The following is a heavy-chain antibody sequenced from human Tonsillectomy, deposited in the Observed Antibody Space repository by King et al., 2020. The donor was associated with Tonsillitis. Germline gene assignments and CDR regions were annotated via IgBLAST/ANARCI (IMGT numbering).Heavy chain of an antibody. Sequence: QLQESGPGLVKPSQTLSLTCTVSGGSISSGGYYWSWIRQHPGKGLEWIGYISYSGSTHYNPSLKSLVTISVDTSKNQFSLKLSSVTAADTAVYFCAGGSRDTSGYYLFFDNWGQGTLVTVSS. J-gene: IGHJ4*02. CDR3: AGGSRDTSGYYLFFDN. D-gene: IGHD3-22*01. V-gene: IGHV4-31*01. CDR2: ISYSGST. CDR1: GGSISSGGYY.